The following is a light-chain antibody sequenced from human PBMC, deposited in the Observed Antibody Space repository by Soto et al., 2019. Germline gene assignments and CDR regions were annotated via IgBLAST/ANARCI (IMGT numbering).Light chain of an antibody. Sequence: EIVLTQSPGTLSLSPAERATLSCRASQSLSSSQLAWYQQKPGQAPRLLIHDASSRATGISDRFTGSGSGTDFTLTITTLEPEDFAVYYCQQYGSSPRTFGLGTKVEI. CDR1: QSLSSSQ. J-gene: IGKJ1*01. CDR3: QQYGSSPRT. CDR2: DAS. V-gene: IGKV3-20*01.